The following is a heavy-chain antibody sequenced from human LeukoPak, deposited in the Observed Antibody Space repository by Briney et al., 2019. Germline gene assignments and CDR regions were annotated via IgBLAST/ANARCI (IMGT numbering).Heavy chain of an antibody. Sequence: ASVKVSCKASGYTFTSYGISWVRQAPGQGLEWMGWINAGNGNTKYSQKFQGRVTITRDTSASTAYMELSSLRSEDTAVYYCARSYYDFWSGDTYYFDYWGQGTLVTVSS. CDR1: GYTFTSYG. CDR3: ARSYYDFWSGDTYYFDY. D-gene: IGHD3-3*01. V-gene: IGHV1-3*01. CDR2: INAGNGNT. J-gene: IGHJ4*02.